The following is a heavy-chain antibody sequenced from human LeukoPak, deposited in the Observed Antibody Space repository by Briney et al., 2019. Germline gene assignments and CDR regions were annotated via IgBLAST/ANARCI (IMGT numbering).Heavy chain of an antibody. CDR3: ARILWFGELSHPSDY. CDR1: GYTFTSYY. CDR2: INPNSGGT. D-gene: IGHD3-10*01. V-gene: IGHV1-2*02. Sequence: ASVKVSCKASGYTFTSYYMHWVRQAPGQGLEWMGWINPNSGGTNYAQKFQGRVTLTRDTSISTAYMELSRLRSDDTAVYYCARILWFGELSHPSDYWGQGTLVTVSS. J-gene: IGHJ4*02.